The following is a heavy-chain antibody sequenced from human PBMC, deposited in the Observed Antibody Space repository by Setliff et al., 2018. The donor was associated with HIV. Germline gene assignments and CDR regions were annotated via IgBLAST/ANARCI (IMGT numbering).Heavy chain of an antibody. D-gene: IGHD2-15*01. CDR3: EYSGRQLSCPYFDF. CDR2: IYWNNKK. CDR1: GLSLSTSGVG. J-gene: IGHJ4*02. V-gene: IGHV2-5*01. Sequence: SGPTLVNPTQTLTLTCTFSGLSLSTSGVGVCWIRQSPGKALEWLAFIYWNNKKHYSTSLKSRLTATKDTSKNWSVFTMTNMDPVATATYYCEYSGRQLSCPYFDFWGQGTPVTVSS.